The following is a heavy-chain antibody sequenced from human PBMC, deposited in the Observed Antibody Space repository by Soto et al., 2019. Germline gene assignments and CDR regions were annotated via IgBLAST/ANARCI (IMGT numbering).Heavy chain of an antibody. CDR3: ARGYSYAYPYYYFGMDV. CDR2: IDPSDSYT. D-gene: IGHD5-18*01. V-gene: IGHV5-10-1*01. CDR1: GYSFTSYW. Sequence: ESLKISCKGSGYSFTSYWISWVRQMPGKGLEWMGRIDPSDSYTNYSPSFQGHVTISADKSISTAYLQWSSLKASDTAMYYCARGYSYAYPYYYFGMDVWGKGTTVTVSS. J-gene: IGHJ6*04.